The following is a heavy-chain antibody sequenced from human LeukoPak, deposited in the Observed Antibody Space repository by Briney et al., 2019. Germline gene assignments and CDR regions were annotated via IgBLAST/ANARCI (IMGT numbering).Heavy chain of an antibody. J-gene: IGHJ6*02. D-gene: IGHD2-2*02. CDR1: GGSISSYY. Sequence: SETLSLTCTVSGGSISSYYWSWIRQHPGKGLEWIGYIYYSGSTYYNPSLKSRVTISADTFKNHFSLIVTSLTAADTAVYYCAAAPILRGEGGEHYKYGMDVWGQGTTVIVSS. V-gene: IGHV4-59*12. CDR2: IYYSGST. CDR3: AAAPILRGEGGEHYKYGMDV.